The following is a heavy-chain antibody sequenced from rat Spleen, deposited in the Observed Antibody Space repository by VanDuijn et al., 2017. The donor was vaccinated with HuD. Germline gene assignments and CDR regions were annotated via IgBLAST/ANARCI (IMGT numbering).Heavy chain of an antibody. Sequence: EVQLVESGGGLVQPGRPLKLSCAASGFTFSDYNMAWVRQAPKKGLEWISSINIDGDGTYYPDSVKGRFTVSRNNAENTVYLQMNSLRSEDTATYYCAKDGSRYGYTYFDYWGQGVMVTVSS. V-gene: IGHV5-7*01. CDR2: INIDGDGT. D-gene: IGHD1-4*01. CDR1: GFTFSDYN. J-gene: IGHJ2*01. CDR3: AKDGSRYGYTYFDY.